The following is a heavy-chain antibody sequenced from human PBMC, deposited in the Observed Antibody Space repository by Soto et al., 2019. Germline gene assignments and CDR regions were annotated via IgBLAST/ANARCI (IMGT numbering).Heavy chain of an antibody. CDR1: GYTFTSYA. J-gene: IGHJ6*04. D-gene: IGHD3-3*01. CDR2: MNPNSGNT. Sequence: ASGNVSCKASGYTFTSYAINWVRQATGQGLEWMGWMNPNSGNTGYAQKFQGRVTMTRNTSISTAYMELSSLRSEDTAVYYCASPPYYDFWSGYYGFYYYGREVWGNGNTVLVSP. CDR3: ASPPYYDFWSGYYGFYYYGREV. V-gene: IGHV1-8*01.